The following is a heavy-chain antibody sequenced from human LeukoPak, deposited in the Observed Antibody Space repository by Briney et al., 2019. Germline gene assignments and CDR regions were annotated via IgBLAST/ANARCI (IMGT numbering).Heavy chain of an antibody. CDR3: AKDRGYSSGWYGYEGRLDY. J-gene: IGHJ4*02. V-gene: IGHV3-30*18. CDR1: GFTFSSYG. D-gene: IGHD6-19*01. CDR2: ISYDGSNK. Sequence: PGGSLRLSCAASGFTFSSYGMHWVRQAPGKGLEWVAVISYDGSNKYYADSVKGRFTISRDNSKNTLYLQMNSLRAEDTAVYYCAKDRGYSSGWYGYEGRLDYWGQGTLVTVSS.